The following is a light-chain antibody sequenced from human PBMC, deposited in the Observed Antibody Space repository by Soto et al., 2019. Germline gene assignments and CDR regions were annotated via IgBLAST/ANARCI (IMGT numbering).Light chain of an antibody. V-gene: IGLV2-14*01. CDR3: SSYTSSSTPYV. J-gene: IGLJ1*01. CDR2: DVS. Sequence: QSALTQPASVSGSPGQSITISCTGSSSDVGGSNSVSWYQQHPGKAPKLMIYDVSNRPSGVSNRFSGSKSGNTASLTISGLQAEDEADYSCSSYTSSSTPYVFGTGTKVPVL. CDR1: SSDVGGSNS.